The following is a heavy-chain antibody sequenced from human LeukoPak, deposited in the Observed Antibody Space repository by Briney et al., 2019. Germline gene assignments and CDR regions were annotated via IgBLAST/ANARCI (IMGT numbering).Heavy chain of an antibody. CDR1: GFTFSSYG. CDR2: ISNDGSNK. Sequence: GGSLRLSCVASGFTFSSYGMHWVRQAPGKGLEWVAVISNDGSNKYYADSVKGRFTISRDNSKNTLYLQMNSLRDEDTAVYYCARGNYSYYGLDVWGQGTTVTVSS. J-gene: IGHJ6*02. V-gene: IGHV3-30*03. CDR3: ARGNYSYYGLDV.